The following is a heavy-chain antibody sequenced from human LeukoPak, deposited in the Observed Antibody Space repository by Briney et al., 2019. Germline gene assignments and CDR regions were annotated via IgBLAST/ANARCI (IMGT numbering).Heavy chain of an antibody. CDR3: ARDRGNDYFDS. Sequence: SVKGRFTISRDNSKNTLYLQMNSLRVEDTAVYYCARDRGNDYFDSWGQGTLVTVSS. J-gene: IGHJ4*02. V-gene: IGHV3-30*07.